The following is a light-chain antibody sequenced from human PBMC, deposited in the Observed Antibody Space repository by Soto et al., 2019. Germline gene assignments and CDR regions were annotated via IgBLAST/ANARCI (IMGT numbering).Light chain of an antibody. V-gene: IGKV1-5*01. CDR1: QSISNW. CDR3: QQYNSYS. CDR2: HAS. J-gene: IGKJ1*01. Sequence: DIPMTQSPSSLPASVGDRVTLPCRASQSISNWLAWYQQKPGKAPKLLIYHASTLESGVPSRFSGSGSGTEFTLTISSLQPDDFATYYCQQYNSYSFGQGTKVDNK.